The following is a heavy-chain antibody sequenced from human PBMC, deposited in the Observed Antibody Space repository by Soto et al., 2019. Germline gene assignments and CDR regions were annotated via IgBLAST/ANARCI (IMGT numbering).Heavy chain of an antibody. CDR3: ASGHIVVVTALDY. CDR2: IIPILGIA. Sequence: QVQLVQSGAEVKKPGSSVKVSCKASGGTFSSYTISWVRQAPGQGLEWMGRIIPILGIANYAQKFQGRVTXTXDXSTSTAYMELSSLRSEDTAVYYWASGHIVVVTALDYWGQGTLVTVSS. CDR1: GGTFSSYT. D-gene: IGHD2-21*02. V-gene: IGHV1-69*02. J-gene: IGHJ4*02.